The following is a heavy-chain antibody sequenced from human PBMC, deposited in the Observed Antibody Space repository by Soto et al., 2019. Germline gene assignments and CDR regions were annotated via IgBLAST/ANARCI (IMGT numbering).Heavy chain of an antibody. CDR2: RSYDGSNK. V-gene: IGHV3-30-3*01. Sequence: SPGLSCAAAGFTCSSDTMHWVRQPPGKGLEGVAVRSYDGSNKYYADSVKGRFTISRDNSKNTLYLQMNSLRAEDTAVYYCVRAGSSGWPRFFDYWGQGTLVTVSS. CDR3: VRAGSSGWPRFFDY. CDR1: GFTCSSDT. J-gene: IGHJ4*02. D-gene: IGHD6-25*01.